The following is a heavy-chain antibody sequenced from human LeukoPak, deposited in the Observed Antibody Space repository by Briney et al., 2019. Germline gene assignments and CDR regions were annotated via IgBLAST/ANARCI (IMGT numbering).Heavy chain of an antibody. V-gene: IGHV3-73*01. CDR2: SRNKANSYTT. Sequence: GGSLRLSCAASGFTFSSYAMHWVRQAPGKGLEWVGRSRNKANSYTTEYAASVKGRFTISRDDSKNTAYLQMNSLKTEDTAVYYCTRHVETHYDSSGYYYDYWGQGTLVTVSS. CDR3: TRHVETHYDSSGYYYDY. J-gene: IGHJ4*02. D-gene: IGHD3-22*01. CDR1: GFTFSSYA.